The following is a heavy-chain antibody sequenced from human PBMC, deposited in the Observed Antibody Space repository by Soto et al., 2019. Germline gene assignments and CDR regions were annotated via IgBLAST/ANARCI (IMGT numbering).Heavy chain of an antibody. V-gene: IGHV4-59*01. Sequence: AETLSLTCAVSGGSIGRSYWSWIRQPPGKGLQWIGYIYYSGSTYYNPSLKSRVTMSVDTSKIQFSLRLKSVTAADTAVYYCARGPYDAFDIWGQGTMVTVSS. CDR2: IYYSGST. CDR1: GGSIGRSY. CDR3: ARGPYDAFDI. J-gene: IGHJ3*02.